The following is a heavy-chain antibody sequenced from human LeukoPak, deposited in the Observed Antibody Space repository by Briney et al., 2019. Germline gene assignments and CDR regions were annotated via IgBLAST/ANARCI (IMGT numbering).Heavy chain of an antibody. V-gene: IGHV3-23*01. CDR2: ISGSGTGT. CDR1: GFTFSTYA. CDR3: ARDGHYTIYELRFDY. J-gene: IGHJ4*02. Sequence: GGSLRLSCAASGFTFSTYAMSWVRQAPGKGLEWVSAISGSGTGTYYADSVKGRFTISRDNSKNTLYLQMNSLRAEDTGVYYCARDGHYTIYELRFDYWGQGALVTVSS. D-gene: IGHD5/OR15-5a*01.